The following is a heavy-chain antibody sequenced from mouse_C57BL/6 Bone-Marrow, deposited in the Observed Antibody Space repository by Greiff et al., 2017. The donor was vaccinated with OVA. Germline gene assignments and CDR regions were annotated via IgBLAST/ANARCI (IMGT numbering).Heavy chain of an antibody. D-gene: IGHD2-2*01. CDR1: GFSLTSYG. J-gene: IGHJ3*01. CDR2: IWSGGST. V-gene: IGHV2-2*01. CDR3: ARNWYGYFWFAY. Sequence: VQVVESGPGLVQPSQSLSITCTVSGFSLTSYGVHWVRQSPGKGLEWLGVIWSGGSTDYNAAFISRLSISNDNSKSQVFFKMNSLQADDTAIYYCARNWYGYFWFAYWGQGTLVTVSA.